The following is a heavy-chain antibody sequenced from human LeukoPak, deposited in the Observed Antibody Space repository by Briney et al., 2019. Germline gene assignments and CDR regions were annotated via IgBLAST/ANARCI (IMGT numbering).Heavy chain of an antibody. D-gene: IGHD2-15*01. CDR2: IYYTGTT. J-gene: IGHJ6*03. CDR1: GGSISSYY. Sequence: PSETLSLTCTVSGGSISSYYWTWIRQPPGKGLEYIGYIYYTGTTNYNPSLRSRVTISVDTSKNQFSLKLTSVTAADTAVYYCAAGKRGTYSSPLYYYYYYMDVWGKGTTVTVSS. V-gene: IGHV4-59*01. CDR3: AAGKRGTYSSPLYYYYYYMDV.